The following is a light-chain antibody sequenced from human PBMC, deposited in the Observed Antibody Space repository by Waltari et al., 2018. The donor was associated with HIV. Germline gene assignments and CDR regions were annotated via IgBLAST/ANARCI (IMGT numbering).Light chain of an antibody. J-gene: IGLJ3*02. CDR2: EVT. CDR1: PSDIGRYDF. Sequence: QSALTQPPSASGHPGQSVPISCTGTPSDIGRYDFVSCYQLQPDKVPKLILYEVTKRPSGGPDRFSGSKSDNTASLTVSGLQTDDEADYYCSSYAAHNSFVLFGGGTRLTVL. V-gene: IGLV2-8*01. CDR3: SSYAAHNSFVL.